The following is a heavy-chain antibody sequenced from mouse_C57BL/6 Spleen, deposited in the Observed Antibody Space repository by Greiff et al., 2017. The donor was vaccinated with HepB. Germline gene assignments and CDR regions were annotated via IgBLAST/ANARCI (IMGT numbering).Heavy chain of an antibody. V-gene: IGHV1-82*01. J-gene: IGHJ4*01. CDR2: IYPGDGDT. Sequence: QVQLKESGPELVKPGASVKISCKASGYAFRSSWMNWVKQRPGKGLEWIGRIYPGDGDTNYNGKFKGKATLTADKSSSTAYMQLSSLTSEDSAVYFCARSRDYDGNYAMDCWGQVTSVTVSS. CDR1: GYAFRSSW. CDR3: ARSRDYDGNYAMDC. D-gene: IGHD2-4*01.